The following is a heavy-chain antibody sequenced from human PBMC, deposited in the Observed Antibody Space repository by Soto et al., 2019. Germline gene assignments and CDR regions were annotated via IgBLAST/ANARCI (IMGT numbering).Heavy chain of an antibody. CDR2: ISPYNGNT. CDR1: GYFFTTYG. J-gene: IGHJ4*02. D-gene: IGHD3-3*01. CDR3: ARDFGSDLSAPGAVFDY. V-gene: IGHV1-18*04. Sequence: ASVKVSCKASGYFFTTYGISWVRQAPGQGLEWMGWISPYNGNTKYAQSFQGRVTMTTDTSTYTAYMELRSLRSDDPGVYYCARDFGSDLSAPGAVFDYWGQGTVVTVSS.